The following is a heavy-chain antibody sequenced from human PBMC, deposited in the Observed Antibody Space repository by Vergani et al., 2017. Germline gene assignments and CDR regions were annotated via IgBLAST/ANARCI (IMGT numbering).Heavy chain of an antibody. CDR3: ARDLFYYDNSGYYSGFFY. V-gene: IGHV3-23*04. J-gene: IGHJ4*01. Sequence: EVQLVESGGGLVQPGGSLRLSCLSSEVTFSMYAMSWVRQSPGRGREWVSSILGSGADPYYTDSVKGRFTISRDNSKHTVCLQIQSLRPEDTAVYYCARDLFYYDNSGYYSGFFYWG. CDR1: EVTFSMYA. D-gene: IGHD3-22*01. CDR2: ILGSGADP.